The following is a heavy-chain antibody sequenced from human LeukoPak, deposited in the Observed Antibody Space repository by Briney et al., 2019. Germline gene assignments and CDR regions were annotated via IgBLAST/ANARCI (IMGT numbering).Heavy chain of an antibody. Sequence: PSETLSLTCTVPGGSISSYYWSWIRQPPGKGLEWIGYIYYSGSHNYTPSLKSRVTISVDTSKNPFSLKLSSVTAADTAVYYCARGFVGVPYYFDYWGQGTLVTVSS. CDR2: IYYSGSH. CDR1: GGSISSYY. V-gene: IGHV4-59*01. D-gene: IGHD3-16*01. J-gene: IGHJ4*02. CDR3: ARGFVGVPYYFDY.